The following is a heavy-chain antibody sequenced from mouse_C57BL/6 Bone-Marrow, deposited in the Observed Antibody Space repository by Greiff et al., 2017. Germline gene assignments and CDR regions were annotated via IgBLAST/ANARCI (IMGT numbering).Heavy chain of an antibody. J-gene: IGHJ1*03. D-gene: IGHD1-1*01. CDR2: INPNYGTT. CDR1: GYSFTDYN. Sequence: EVQLVESGPELVKPGASVKISCKASGYSFTDYNMNWVKQSNGKSLEWIGVINPNYGTTSYNQKFKGKATLTVDQSSSTAYMQLNSLTSEDSAVYYCARSGNYYGSSPPTAYFDVWGTGTTVTVSS. V-gene: IGHV1-39*01. CDR3: ARSGNYYGSSPPTAYFDV.